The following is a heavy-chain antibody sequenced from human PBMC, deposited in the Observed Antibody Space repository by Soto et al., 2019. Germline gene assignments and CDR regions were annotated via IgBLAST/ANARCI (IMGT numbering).Heavy chain of an antibody. D-gene: IGHD6-19*01. V-gene: IGHV1-18*01. CDR1: GYTFTSYG. Sequence: ASVKVSCKASGYTFTSYGISWVRQAPGQGLEWMGWISAYNGNTNYAQRLQGRVTMTTDTSTSTAYMELRSLRSDNTAVYYCASGMYSSGWSNWFDPWGQGTLVTVSS. CDR2: ISAYNGNT. J-gene: IGHJ5*02. CDR3: ASGMYSSGWSNWFDP.